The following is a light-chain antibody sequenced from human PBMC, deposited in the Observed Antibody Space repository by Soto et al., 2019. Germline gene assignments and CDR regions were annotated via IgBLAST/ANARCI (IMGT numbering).Light chain of an antibody. CDR1: SSNIGSTYD. V-gene: IGLV1-40*01. Sequence: QSVLTQPPSVSGAPGQRVTISCTGSSSNIGSTYDVQWYQQLPGTAPKLLIHGNTDRPSGVPDRFSGSKSGTSASLAITGLQADDEAAYYCQSYDDSLSGHYVFGTGTKVTVL. CDR2: GNT. J-gene: IGLJ1*01. CDR3: QSYDDSLSGHYV.